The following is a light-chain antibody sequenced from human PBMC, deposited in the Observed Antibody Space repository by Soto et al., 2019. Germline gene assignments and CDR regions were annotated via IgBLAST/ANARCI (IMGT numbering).Light chain of an antibody. CDR3: QVWDSSSDHYV. CDR1: NIGSQS. Sequence: YELTQPPSVSVAPGQTARIICGGNNIGSQSVHWYQQRPGQAPVLVVSDDSDRPSGIPERFSGSNSGNTATLTISRVEAGDEADYYCQVWDSSSDHYVFGTGTRSPS. CDR2: DDS. V-gene: IGLV3-21*02. J-gene: IGLJ1*01.